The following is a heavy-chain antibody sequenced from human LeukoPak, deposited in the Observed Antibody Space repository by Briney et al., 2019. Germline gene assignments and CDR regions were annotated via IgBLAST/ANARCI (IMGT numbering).Heavy chain of an antibody. CDR1: GYTFTNNY. V-gene: IGHV1-46*01. J-gene: IGHJ4*02. CDR3: ARDQEGFDY. CDR2: IYPRDGST. Sequence: ASVKVSCKASGYTFTNNYLHWVRQAPGQGLEWMGMIYPRDGSTSYAQNFQGRVTVTRDTSTTTVHMELRGLRSEDTAVYCCARDQEGFDYWGQGTVVTVSS.